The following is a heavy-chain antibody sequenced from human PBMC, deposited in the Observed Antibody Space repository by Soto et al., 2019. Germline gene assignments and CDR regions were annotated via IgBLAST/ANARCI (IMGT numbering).Heavy chain of an antibody. CDR1: GFTFSSYG. D-gene: IGHD6-19*01. CDR2: IWYDGSNK. J-gene: IGHJ6*02. V-gene: IGHV3-33*01. Sequence: QVQLVESGGGVVQPGRSLRLSCAASGFTFSSYGMHWVRQAPGKGLEWVAVIWYDGSNKYYADSVKGRFTISRDNSKNTLYLQMNSLRAEDTAVYYCARDKPSGWYPHYGMDVWGQGTTVTVSS. CDR3: ARDKPSGWYPHYGMDV.